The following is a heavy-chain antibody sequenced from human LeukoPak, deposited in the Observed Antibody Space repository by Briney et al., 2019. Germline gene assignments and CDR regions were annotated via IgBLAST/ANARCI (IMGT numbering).Heavy chain of an antibody. D-gene: IGHD3-22*01. CDR2: INHSGST. CDR1: GGSFSGYY. Sequence: SETLSLTCAVYGGSFSGYYWSWIRQPPGKGLEWIGEINHSGSTNYNPSLKSRVTISVDTSKNQFSLKLSSVTAAATAVYYCARAQNAEGYYYDSSGPGGYWGQGTLVTVSS. CDR3: ARAQNAEGYYYDSSGPGGY. V-gene: IGHV4-34*01. J-gene: IGHJ4*02.